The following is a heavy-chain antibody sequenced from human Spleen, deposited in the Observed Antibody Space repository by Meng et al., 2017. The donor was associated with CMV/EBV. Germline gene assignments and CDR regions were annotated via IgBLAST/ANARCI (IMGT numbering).Heavy chain of an antibody. Sequence: QLRLQAWCPGLLKPSATLSLTCTVSAGSIRSSSYYWGWIRQPPGKGLEWIGSIYYSGSTYYNPSLKSRVTISVDTSKNQFSLKLSSVTAADTAVYYCGSSSWYTLGWFDPWGQGTLVTVSS. CDR1: AGSIRSSSYY. CDR2: IYYSGST. D-gene: IGHD6-13*01. J-gene: IGHJ5*02. V-gene: IGHV4-39*07. CDR3: GSSSWYTLGWFDP.